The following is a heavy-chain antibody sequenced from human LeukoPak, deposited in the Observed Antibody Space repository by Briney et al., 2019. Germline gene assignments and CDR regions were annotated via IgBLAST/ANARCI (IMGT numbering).Heavy chain of an antibody. CDR1: GFTFSSYA. CDR2: ISYDGSNK. D-gene: IGHD3-22*01. CDR3: AREGHYYDSSGPTGAFDY. V-gene: IGHV3-30-3*01. J-gene: IGHJ4*02. Sequence: AGGSLRLSCAASGFTFSSYAMHWVRQAPGKGLEWVAVISYDGSNKYYADSVKGRFTISRDNSKNTLYLQMNSLRAEDTAVYYRAREGHYYDSSGPTGAFDYWGQGTLVTVSS.